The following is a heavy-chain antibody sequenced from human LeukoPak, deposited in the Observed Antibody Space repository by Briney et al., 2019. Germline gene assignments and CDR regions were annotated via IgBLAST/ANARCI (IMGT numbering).Heavy chain of an antibody. V-gene: IGHV1-2*02. Sequence: ASVKVSCKASGYTFIGYYMHWVRQAPGQGLEWMGWINPNSGGTNYAQKFQGRVTVTRDTSISTAYMELSSLRSDDTAVYYCVPTGTGGGYYFDYWGQGTLVTVSS. CDR1: GYTFIGYY. J-gene: IGHJ4*02. CDR3: VPTGTGGGYYFDY. CDR2: INPNSGGT. D-gene: IGHD1-7*01.